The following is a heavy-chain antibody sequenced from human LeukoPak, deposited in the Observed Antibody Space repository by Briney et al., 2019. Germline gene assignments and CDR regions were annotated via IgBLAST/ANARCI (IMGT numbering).Heavy chain of an antibody. Sequence: GGSLRLSCAASGFTFRNYGMHWVRQAPGKGLEWVAFIRSDGSTKYYADSVKGRFTTSRDNAKNTLYLQMNSLRPEDTAVYYCGREIEAPGKTLDYWGQGTLVTVSS. CDR3: GREIEAPGKTLDY. CDR2: IRSDGSTK. V-gene: IGHV3-30*02. J-gene: IGHJ4*02. CDR1: GFTFRNYG.